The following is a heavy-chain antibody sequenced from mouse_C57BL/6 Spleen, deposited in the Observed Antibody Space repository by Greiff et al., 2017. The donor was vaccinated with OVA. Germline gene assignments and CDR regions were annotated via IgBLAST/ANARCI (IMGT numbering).Heavy chain of an antibody. V-gene: IGHV5-12*01. CDR2: ISNGGGST. CDR1: GFTFSDYY. D-gene: IGHD5-5*01. Sequence: EVKVVESGGGLVQPGGSLKLSCAASGFTFSDYYMYWVRQTPEKRLEWVAYISNGGGSTYYPDTVKGRFTISRDNAKNTLYLQMSRLKSEDTAMYYCASSYLYYAMDYWGQGTSVTVSS. J-gene: IGHJ4*01. CDR3: ASSYLYYAMDY.